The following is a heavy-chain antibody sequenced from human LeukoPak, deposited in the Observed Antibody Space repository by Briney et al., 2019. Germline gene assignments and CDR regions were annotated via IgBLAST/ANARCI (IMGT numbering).Heavy chain of an antibody. CDR1: GYSISSGYY. V-gene: IGHV4-38-2*02. Sequence: SSETLSLTCTVSGYSISSGYYWGWIRQPPGKGLEWIGSIYHSGSTYYNPSLKSRVTISVDTSKNQFSLKLSSVTAADTAVYYCARHRIAVADIIDYWGQGTLVTVSS. J-gene: IGHJ4*02. CDR2: IYHSGST. CDR3: ARHRIAVADIIDY. D-gene: IGHD6-19*01.